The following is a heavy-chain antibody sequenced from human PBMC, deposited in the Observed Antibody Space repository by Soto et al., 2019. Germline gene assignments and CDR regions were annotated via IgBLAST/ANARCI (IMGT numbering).Heavy chain of an antibody. D-gene: IGHD5-12*01. CDR2: ISSSSSYI. V-gene: IGHV3-21*01. Sequence: GGSLRLSCAASGFPFSSYSMNWARQAPGKGLEWVSSISSSSSYIYYADSVKGRFTISRDNAKNSLYLQMNSLRAEDTAVYYCAREVIVATYDYWGQGTLVTVSS. J-gene: IGHJ4*02. CDR3: AREVIVATYDY. CDR1: GFPFSSYS.